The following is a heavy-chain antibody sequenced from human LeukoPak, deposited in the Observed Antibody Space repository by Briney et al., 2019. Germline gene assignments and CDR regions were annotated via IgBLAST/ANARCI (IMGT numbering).Heavy chain of an antibody. J-gene: IGHJ4*02. CDR2: INHSGST. Sequence: PSETLSLTCAVYGGSFSGYYWSWLRQPPGKGLEWIGEINHSGSTNYNPSLKSRVTISVDTSKNQFPLKLSSVTAADTAVYYCARSDQQEYTSGYYFDYWGQGTLVTVSS. CDR1: GGSFSGYY. CDR3: ARSDQQEYTSGYYFDY. V-gene: IGHV4-34*01. D-gene: IGHD3-22*01.